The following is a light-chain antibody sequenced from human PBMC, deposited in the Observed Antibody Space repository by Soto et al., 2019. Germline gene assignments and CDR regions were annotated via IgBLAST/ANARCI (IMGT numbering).Light chain of an antibody. J-gene: IGLJ1*01. CDR2: GNN. CDR3: AAWDGSVNPHYV. V-gene: IGLV1-44*01. Sequence: QSVLTQPPSASGTPGQRVTISCSGSSSNIGRHTVNWYQQLPGTAPKLLMYGNNQRPSGVPDRFSVSKSATSASLAISGLQSEDEADYYCAAWDGSVNPHYVFVTGTKVTVL. CDR1: SSNIGRHT.